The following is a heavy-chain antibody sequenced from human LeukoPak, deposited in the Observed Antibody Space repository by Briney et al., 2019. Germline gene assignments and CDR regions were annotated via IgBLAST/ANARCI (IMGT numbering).Heavy chain of an antibody. Sequence: VKVSCRASGYIFTGYYMHWIRQAPGQGLEWMGWINLASGRTNYAQNFQDRVTMTSDTSYMELSRLGSDDTALYYCARAPRGFCSGGSCFDFWGQGTLVTVSS. CDR3: ARAPRGFCSGGSCFDF. V-gene: IGHV1-2*02. CDR2: INLASGRT. D-gene: IGHD2-15*01. J-gene: IGHJ4*02. CDR1: GYIFTGYY.